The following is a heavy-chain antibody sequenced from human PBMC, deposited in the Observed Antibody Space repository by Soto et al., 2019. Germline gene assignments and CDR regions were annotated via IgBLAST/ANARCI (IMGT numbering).Heavy chain of an antibody. D-gene: IGHD5-18*01. CDR3: ARDRITRGYSYADY. V-gene: IGHV1-69*01. Sequence: QVQLVQSGAEVKKPGSSVKVSCMASGGTFSSYAISWVRQAPGQGLEWMGGIIPIFGTANYAQKFQGRVTITADESTSTAYMELSSLRSEDTAVYYCARDRITRGYSYADYWGQGTLVTVSS. CDR2: IIPIFGTA. CDR1: GGTFSSYA. J-gene: IGHJ4*02.